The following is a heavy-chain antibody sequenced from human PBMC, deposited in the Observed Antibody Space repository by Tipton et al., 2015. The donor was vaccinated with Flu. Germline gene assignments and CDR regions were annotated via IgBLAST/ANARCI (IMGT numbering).Heavy chain of an antibody. CDR2: IYSIGST. J-gene: IGHJ4*02. V-gene: IGHV3-53*01. D-gene: IGHD2-15*01. CDR1: GFTLRSYA. CDR3: ARDTSYCSGGSCDY. Sequence: SLRLSCAASGFTLRSYAVNWVRRAPGKGLEWVSVIYSIGSTYYADSVKGRFTISRDNSKNTLYLQMNSLRVEDTAVYYCARDTSYCSGGSCDYWGQGTLVTVSS.